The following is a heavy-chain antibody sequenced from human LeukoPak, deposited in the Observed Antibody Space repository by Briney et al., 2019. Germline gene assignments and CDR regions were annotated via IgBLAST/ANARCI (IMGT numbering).Heavy chain of an antibody. D-gene: IGHD2-2*01. CDR3: ARDGGSAMPFDY. J-gene: IGHJ4*02. CDR1: GFTFDDYA. Sequence: QPGRSLRLSCAASGFTFDDYAMHWVRQAPGKGLEWVSGISWNSGSIGYADSVKGRFTISRDNAKNSLYLQMNSLRAEDTALYYCARDGGSAMPFDYWGQGTLVTVSS. V-gene: IGHV3-9*01. CDR2: ISWNSGSI.